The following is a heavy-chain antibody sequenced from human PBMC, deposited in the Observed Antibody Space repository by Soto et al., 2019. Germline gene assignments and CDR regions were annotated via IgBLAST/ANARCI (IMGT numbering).Heavy chain of an antibody. CDR1: GGSISSGGYS. V-gene: IGHV4-30-2*03. CDR2: IYHSGST. CDR3: ARHARGDYGDRGDFDY. Sequence: PSETLSLTCAVSGGSISSGGYSWSWIRQPPGKGLEWIGYIYHSGSTYYNPSLKSRVTISVDTSKNQFSLKLSSVTAADTAVYYCARHARGDYGDRGDFDYWGQGTLVTV. J-gene: IGHJ4*02. D-gene: IGHD4-17*01.